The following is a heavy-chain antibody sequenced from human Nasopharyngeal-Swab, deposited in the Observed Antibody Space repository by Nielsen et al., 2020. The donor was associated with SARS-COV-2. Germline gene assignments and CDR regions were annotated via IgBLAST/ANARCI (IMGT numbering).Heavy chain of an antibody. V-gene: IGHV4-39*01. J-gene: IGHJ4*02. Sequence: SETLSLTCTVSGGSISSSTYYGGWIRQPPGKGLERIGSRYYNVTTYYNPSLKSRVIISVDMSKNQFSLKLSSVTAADTAVYYCASIRRATYVNWGQGTLVTVSS. CDR2: RYYNVTT. D-gene: IGHD1-26*01. CDR1: GGSISSSTYY. CDR3: ASIRRATYVN.